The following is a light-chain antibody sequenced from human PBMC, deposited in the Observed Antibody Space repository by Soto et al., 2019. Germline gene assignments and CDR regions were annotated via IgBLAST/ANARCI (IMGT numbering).Light chain of an antibody. CDR1: TGAVTSGHY. Sequence: QAVVTQEPSLAVSPGGTVTLTCGSSTGAVTSGHYPYWFQQKPGQAPRTLIYDATNKRSLTPARFSGSLLGGKAALTLSGALPEDEAEYFCLLSYDSSRQVFGGGTQLTVL. CDR3: LLSYDSSRQV. CDR2: DAT. J-gene: IGLJ3*02. V-gene: IGLV7-46*01.